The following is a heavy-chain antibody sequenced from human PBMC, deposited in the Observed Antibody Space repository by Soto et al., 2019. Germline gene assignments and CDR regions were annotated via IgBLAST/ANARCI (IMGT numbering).Heavy chain of an antibody. CDR2: IYHSGST. D-gene: IGHD5-12*01. CDR1: GYSISSGYY. CDR3: ARGGDGYNYYFDY. V-gene: IGHV4-38-2*01. J-gene: IGHJ4*02. Sequence: PSETLSLTCAVSGYSISSGYYCGCIRQPPGKGLEWIGSIYHSGSTYHNPSLKSRVTISVDTSKNQFSLKMSSVTAADTAVYYCARGGDGYNYYFDYWGQGNMVTV.